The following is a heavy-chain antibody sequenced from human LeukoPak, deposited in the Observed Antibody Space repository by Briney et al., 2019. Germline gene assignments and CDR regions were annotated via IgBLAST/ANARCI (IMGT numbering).Heavy chain of an antibody. CDR1: GYTFTGYY. Sequence: GASVKVSCKASGYTFTGYYMHWVRQAPGQGLEWMGWINPNSGGTNYAQKFQGRVTMARDTSISTAYMELSRLRSDDTAVYYCARTLRFLEWSAFDPWGQGTLVTVSS. CDR3: ARTLRFLEWSAFDP. D-gene: IGHD3-3*01. J-gene: IGHJ5*02. CDR2: INPNSGGT. V-gene: IGHV1-2*02.